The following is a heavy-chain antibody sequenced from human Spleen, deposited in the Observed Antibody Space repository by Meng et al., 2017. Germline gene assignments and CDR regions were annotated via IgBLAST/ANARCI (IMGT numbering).Heavy chain of an antibody. CDR1: GYTYTHYQ. D-gene: IGHD6-19*01. J-gene: IGHJ4*02. Sequence: QVQLLQAGAEVKNPEASLKVSCMSSGYTYTHYQMELVRQAPGQGLEWMGWIHPSGNANYAQKFQDRVTMTTDTSTTTAYMELRSLRSDDSDIYYCVKHSSDWSLDSWGQGTLVTVSS. CDR3: VKHSSDWSLDS. V-gene: IGHV1-18*01. CDR2: IHPSGNA.